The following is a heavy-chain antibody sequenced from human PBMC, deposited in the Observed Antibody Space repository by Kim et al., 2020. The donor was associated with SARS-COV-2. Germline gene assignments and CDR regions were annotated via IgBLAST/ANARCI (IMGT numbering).Heavy chain of an antibody. CDR1: GGSISSYY. Sequence: SETLSLTCTVSGGSISSYYWSWIRQPPGKGLEWIGYIYYSGSTNYNPSLKSRVTISVDTSKNQFSLKLSSVTAADTAVYYCARQGHGLYFDYWGQGTLVT. CDR3: ARQGHGLYFDY. CDR2: IYYSGST. V-gene: IGHV4-59*08. J-gene: IGHJ4*02.